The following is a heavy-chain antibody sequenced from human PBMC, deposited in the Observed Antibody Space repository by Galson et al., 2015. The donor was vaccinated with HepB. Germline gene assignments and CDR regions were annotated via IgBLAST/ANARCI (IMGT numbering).Heavy chain of an antibody. CDR2: VYDGGST. J-gene: IGHJ5*02. V-gene: IGHV4-59*08. D-gene: IGHD6-13*01. CDR3: ARNDRGSWYFWFDP. Sequence: LSLTCTVSGGSINSYYWNWIRQPPGKGLEWIGYVYDGGSTNYNPSLKSRVTILVDTSKNQFSLKLSSVTAADTAVYYCARNDRGSWYFWFDPWGQGTLVTVSS. CDR1: GGSINSYY.